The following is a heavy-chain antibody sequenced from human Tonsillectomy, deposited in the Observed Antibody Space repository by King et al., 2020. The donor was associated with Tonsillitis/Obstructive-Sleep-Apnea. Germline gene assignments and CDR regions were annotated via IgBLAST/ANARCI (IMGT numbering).Heavy chain of an antibody. CDR1: GYTFTNYA. Sequence: VQLVQSGSELKKPGASVKVSCKASGYTFTNYAMNWVRQAPGQGLEWMGWINTNTGNPTYAQGFTGRFVFSLATSVSTAYLQISRLKAEDTAVYYCAREADFYGAGSPYFDYWGQGTLVTVSS. J-gene: IGHJ4*02. CDR3: AREADFYGAGSPYFDY. V-gene: IGHV7-4-1*02. CDR2: INTNTGNP. D-gene: IGHD3-10*01.